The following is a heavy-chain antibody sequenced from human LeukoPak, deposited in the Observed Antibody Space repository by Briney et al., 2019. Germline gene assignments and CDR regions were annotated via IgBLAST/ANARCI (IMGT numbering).Heavy chain of an antibody. D-gene: IGHD3-22*01. V-gene: IGHV3-23*01. CDR1: GFTFSSYA. J-gene: IGHJ4*02. CDR2: ISGSGGSI. Sequence: GGSLRLSCAASGFTFSSYAMSWVRQAPGKGLEWVSAISGSGGSICYADSVKGRFTISRDNSKNTLYLQMNSLRAEDTAVYYCAKHYDSSGYYYLDYWGQGTLVTVSS. CDR3: AKHYDSSGYYYLDY.